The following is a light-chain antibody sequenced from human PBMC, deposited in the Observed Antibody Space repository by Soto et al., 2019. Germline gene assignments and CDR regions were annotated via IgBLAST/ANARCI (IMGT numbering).Light chain of an antibody. CDR1: SSDVGGYNY. J-gene: IGLJ1*01. CDR2: DVS. Sequence: QSALTQPASVSGSPGQSITISCTGTSSDVGGYNYVSWYQQHPGKAPKLMIYDVSNRPSGVSNRFSGSKSGNTASLIISGLQAEDEADYYCSSYTSSSTYVFGTGTKVT. CDR3: SSYTSSSTYV. V-gene: IGLV2-14*01.